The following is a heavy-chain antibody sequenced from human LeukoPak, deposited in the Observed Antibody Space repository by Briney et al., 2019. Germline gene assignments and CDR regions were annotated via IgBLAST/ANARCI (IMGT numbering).Heavy chain of an antibody. J-gene: IGHJ4*02. D-gene: IGHD2/OR15-2a*01. CDR3: ARGRGDVAQYLTRVYDY. V-gene: IGHV3-53*01. CDR1: GFTVSTNY. Sequence: GGSLRLSCAASGFTVSTNYMSWVRQAPGKGLEWVSVIYSGGSTYYADSVRGRFTISRDNSKNTLYLQMNSLKAEDTAVYYCARGRGDVAQYLTRVYDYWGQGTLVSVSS. CDR2: IYSGGST.